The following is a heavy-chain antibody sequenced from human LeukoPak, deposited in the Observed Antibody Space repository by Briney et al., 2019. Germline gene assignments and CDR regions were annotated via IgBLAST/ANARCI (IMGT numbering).Heavy chain of an antibody. V-gene: IGHV1-8*01. CDR2: MNPNSGNT. J-gene: IGHJ6*02. Sequence: ASVKVSCKASGYTFTSYDINWVRQATGQGLEWMGWMNPNSGNTGYAQKFQGRVTMTRNTSISTAYMGLSSLRSEDTAVYYCARGRGDFWSMDGEDVWGQGTTVTVSS. D-gene: IGHD3-3*01. CDR3: ARGRGDFWSMDGEDV. CDR1: GYTFTSYD.